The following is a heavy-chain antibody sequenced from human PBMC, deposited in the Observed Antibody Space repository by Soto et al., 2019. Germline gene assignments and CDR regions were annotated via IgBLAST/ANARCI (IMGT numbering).Heavy chain of an antibody. CDR3: ARDRDWDAFDI. V-gene: IGHV1-69*13. D-gene: IGHD2-21*01. Sequence: GASVKVSCKASGYTFTSYGISWVRQAPGQGLEWMGGIIPIFGTANYAQKFQGRVTITADESTSTAYMELSSLRSEDTAVYYCARDRDWDAFDIWGQGTMVTVSS. CDR1: GYTFTSYG. J-gene: IGHJ3*02. CDR2: IIPIFGTA.